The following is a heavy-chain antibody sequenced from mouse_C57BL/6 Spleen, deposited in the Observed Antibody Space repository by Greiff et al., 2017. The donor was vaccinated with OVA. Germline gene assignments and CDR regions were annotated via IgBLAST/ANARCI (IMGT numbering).Heavy chain of an antibody. J-gene: IGHJ4*01. CDR1: GYAFSSYW. CDR3: ARGYYSNYGAMDY. V-gene: IGHV1-80*01. Sequence: VQLQQSGAELVKPGASVKISCKASGYAFSSYWMNWVKQRPGKGLEWIGQIYPGAGDTNYNGKFKGKATLTADKSSHTAYMQLSSLTTEDSAVYIGARGYYSNYGAMDYWGQGTSVTVAS. CDR2: IYPGAGDT. D-gene: IGHD2-5*01.